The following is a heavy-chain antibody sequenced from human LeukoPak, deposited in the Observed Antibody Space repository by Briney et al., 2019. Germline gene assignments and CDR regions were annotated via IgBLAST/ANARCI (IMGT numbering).Heavy chain of an antibody. V-gene: IGHV4-30-2*01. CDR1: GGSISSGGYY. D-gene: IGHD1-26*01. CDR3: ARGWELSSFDY. Sequence: SETLSLTCTVSGGSISSGGYYWSWIRQPPGKGLEWIGEINHSGSTNYNPSLKSRVTISVDRSKNQFSLKLSSVTAADTAVYYCARGWELSSFDYWGQGTLVTVSS. CDR2: INHSGST. J-gene: IGHJ4*02.